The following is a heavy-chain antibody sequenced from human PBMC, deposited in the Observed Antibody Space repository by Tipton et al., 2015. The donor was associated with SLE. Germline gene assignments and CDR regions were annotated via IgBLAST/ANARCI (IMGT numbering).Heavy chain of an antibody. Sequence: LVKPTETLSLTCTVSGGSISSYYWSWIRQPPGKGLEWIGYIYTSGSTNYNPSLKSRVTISVDTPKNQFSLKLSSVTAADTAVYYCATLGGWYGPLGYWGQGTLVTVSS. CDR2: IYTSGST. CDR1: GGSISSYY. D-gene: IGHD6-19*01. J-gene: IGHJ4*02. CDR3: ATLGGWYGPLGY. V-gene: IGHV4-4*09.